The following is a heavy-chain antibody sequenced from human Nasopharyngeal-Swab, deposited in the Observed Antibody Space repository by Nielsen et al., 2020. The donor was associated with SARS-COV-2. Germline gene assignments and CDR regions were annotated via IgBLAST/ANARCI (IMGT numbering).Heavy chain of an antibody. J-gene: IGHJ5*02. D-gene: IGHD5-12*01. CDR2: INQDGSPK. Sequence: GESLKISCAASGFTFSSYWMSWVRQAPGKGLECVANINQDGSPKYYVESVKGRFTVSRDNAENLMYLQMDNLRAEDTAIYYCARISRGYTGYVDQNWFGPWGQGTLVTVSS. CDR3: ARISRGYTGYVDQNWFGP. CDR1: GFTFSSYW. V-gene: IGHV3-7*03.